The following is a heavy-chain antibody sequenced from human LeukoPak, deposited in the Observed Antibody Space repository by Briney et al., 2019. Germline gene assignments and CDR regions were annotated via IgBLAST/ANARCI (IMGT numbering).Heavy chain of an antibody. D-gene: IGHD5-18*01. J-gene: IGHJ4*02. CDR3: AKDRGYSYEFDY. V-gene: IGHV3-23*01. CDR1: GFTFSSYA. CDR2: ISGSGGST. Sequence: GGSLRLSCAASGFTFSSYAMSWVRQAPGKGLEWVSAISGSGGSTYYADSVKGRFTISRDNSKNTLYLLMNSLRAEDTAVYYCAKDRGYSYEFDYWGQGTLVTVSS.